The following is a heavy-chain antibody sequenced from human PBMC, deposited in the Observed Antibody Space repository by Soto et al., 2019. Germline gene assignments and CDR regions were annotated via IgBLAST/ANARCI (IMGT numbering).Heavy chain of an antibody. V-gene: IGHV3-48*03. CDR1: GFTFSRFE. CDR3: TRAAWFPYLSFY. Sequence: GVSLRLSCAASGFTFSRFELHWVRQAPGKGLEWISYISSSGSTAYYASSVEGRFTISRDNANNSVYLQMDSLRAEDTALYYCTRAAWFPYLSFYWGQGALVTVSS. CDR2: ISSSGSTA. D-gene: IGHD3-10*01. J-gene: IGHJ4*02.